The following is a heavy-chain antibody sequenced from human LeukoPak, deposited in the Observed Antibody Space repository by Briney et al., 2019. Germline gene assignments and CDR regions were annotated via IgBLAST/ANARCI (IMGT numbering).Heavy chain of an antibody. V-gene: IGHV3-48*03. CDR1: GFTLDNCA. D-gene: IGHD2-2*01. Sequence: GGSLRLPCAVSGFTLDNCAVNWVRQAPGKGLEWVSYISASGRTIYYADSVKGRFIVSRDNAKSSMYLQMDSLRVDDTAVYYCTPVYCNSTACYHYLAFWGQGTLVTVSS. CDR3: TPVYCNSTACYHYLAF. J-gene: IGHJ4*02. CDR2: ISASGRTI.